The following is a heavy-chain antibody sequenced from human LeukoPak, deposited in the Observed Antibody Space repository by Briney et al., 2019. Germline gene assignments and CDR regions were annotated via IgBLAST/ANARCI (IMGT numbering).Heavy chain of an antibody. CDR1: GFTFSSYA. J-gene: IGHJ4*02. V-gene: IGHV3-23*01. Sequence: GGPLRLSCAASGFTFSSYAMSWVRQAPGKGLEWVSAISGSGGSTYYADSVKGRFTISRDNSKNTLYLQMNSLRAEDTAVYYCATTSTGSIAAANHYFDYWGQGTLVTVSS. D-gene: IGHD6-13*01. CDR2: ISGSGGST. CDR3: ATTSTGSIAAANHYFDY.